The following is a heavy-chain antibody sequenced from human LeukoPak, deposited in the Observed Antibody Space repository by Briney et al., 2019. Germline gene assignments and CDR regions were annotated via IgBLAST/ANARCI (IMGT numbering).Heavy chain of an antibody. CDR3: ARDLRGAYMDCFDY. V-gene: IGHV4-39*07. CDR1: GGSISSGTYY. CDR2: IYHSGNA. J-gene: IGHJ4*02. D-gene: IGHD3-16*01. Sequence: SETLSLTCIVSGGSISSGTYYWGWIRQPPGKGLEWIGSIYHSGNAYYNQSLMSRVTISVDTSKNQFSLKVSSATAADTAVYYCARDLRGAYMDCFDYWGQGTLVTVSS.